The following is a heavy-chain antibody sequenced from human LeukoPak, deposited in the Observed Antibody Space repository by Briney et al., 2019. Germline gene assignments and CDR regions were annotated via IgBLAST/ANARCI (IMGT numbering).Heavy chain of an antibody. CDR2: ISTSVSTI. J-gene: IGHJ4*02. CDR3: ARRGTSRSSYYVDY. V-gene: IGHV3-48*03. CDR1: GFTFSSYE. Sequence: GGSLRLSCAASGFTFSSYEMNWLRQAPGKGLEWVSYISTSVSTIYYADSVKGRFTSSRDNAKNSLYLQMNSLKAEDTSVYYCARRGTSRSSYYVDYCGQGILVTVSS.